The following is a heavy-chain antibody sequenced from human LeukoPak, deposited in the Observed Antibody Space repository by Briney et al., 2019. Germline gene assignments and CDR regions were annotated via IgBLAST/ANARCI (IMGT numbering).Heavy chain of an antibody. D-gene: IGHD5-18*01. J-gene: IGHJ4*02. CDR1: GDSVSSNSAA. Sequence: SQTLSLTCAISGDSVSSNSAAWNWIRQSPSRGLEWLGRTYYRSKWYNDYAVSVKSRITINPDTSKNQFSLQLNSVTPEDTAVYYCARTRGYSYGYPPWWFDYWGQGTLVTVSS. CDR2: TYYRSKWYN. V-gene: IGHV6-1*01. CDR3: ARTRGYSYGYPPWWFDY.